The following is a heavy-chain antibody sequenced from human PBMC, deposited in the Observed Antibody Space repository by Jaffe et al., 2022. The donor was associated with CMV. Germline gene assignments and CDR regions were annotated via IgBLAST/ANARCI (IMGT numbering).Heavy chain of an antibody. CDR2: ISYDGRNQ. CDR1: GFTFSTHA. D-gene: IGHD3-10*01. CDR3: AAAKRQYDVLDVKYYYYALDV. Sequence: QVHLVESGGGVVQPGRSLRLSCAASGFTFSTHAMQWVRQAPGKGLECVAVISYDGRNQIYADSVRGRFTISRDNSMNTLFLQMNRLDAEDTAVYYCAAAKRQYDVLDVKYYYYALDVWGQGTTVAVSS. V-gene: IGHV3-30*01. J-gene: IGHJ6*02.